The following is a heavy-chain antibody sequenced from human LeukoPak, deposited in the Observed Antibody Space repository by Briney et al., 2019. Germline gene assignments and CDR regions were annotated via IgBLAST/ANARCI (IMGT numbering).Heavy chain of an antibody. V-gene: IGHV3-21*01. J-gene: IGHJ4*02. CDR2: ISSSSSYI. D-gene: IGHD4-11*01. CDR1: GFTFSSYS. CDR3: ARDLGGYSNYRLPAPYYFDY. Sequence: GGSLRLSCAASGFTFSSYSMNWVRQAPGKGLEWVSSISSSSSYIYYADSVKGRFTISRDNAENSLYLQMNSLRAEDTAVYYCARDLGGYSNYRLPAPYYFDYWGQGTLVTVSS.